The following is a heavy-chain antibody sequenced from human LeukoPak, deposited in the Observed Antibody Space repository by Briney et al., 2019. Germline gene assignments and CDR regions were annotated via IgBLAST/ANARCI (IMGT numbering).Heavy chain of an antibody. CDR2: ISSSGSTI. CDR1: GFTFSSYE. CDR3: ARDTIFAYYYGMDV. D-gene: IGHD3-3*01. Sequence: PGGSLRLSCAASGFTFSSYEMNWVRQAPGKGLEWVSYISSSGSTIYYADSVKGRFTISIDNAKNSLYLQMNSLRAEDTAVYYCARDTIFAYYYGMDVWGQGPTVTVSS. V-gene: IGHV3-48*03. J-gene: IGHJ6*02.